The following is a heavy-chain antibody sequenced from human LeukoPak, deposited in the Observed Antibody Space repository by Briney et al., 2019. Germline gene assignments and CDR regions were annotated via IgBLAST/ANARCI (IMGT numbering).Heavy chain of an antibody. CDR1: GYTFTSSG. J-gene: IGHJ4*02. CDR3: ARLVSVVGGYYFDH. D-gene: IGHD1-26*01. Sequence: ASVKVSCKASGYTFTSSGISWVRQAPGQGLEWMGWISAYNSNTNYAQKLQGRVTMTTDTSTSTAYMELRSLRSDDTAVYYCARLVSVVGGYYFDHWGPGTLVTVSS. V-gene: IGHV1-18*01. CDR2: ISAYNSNT.